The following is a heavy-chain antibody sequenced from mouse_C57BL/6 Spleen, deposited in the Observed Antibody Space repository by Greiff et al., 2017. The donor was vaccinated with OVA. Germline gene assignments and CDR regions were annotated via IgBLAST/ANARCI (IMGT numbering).Heavy chain of an antibody. CDR1: GFNIKDDY. CDR2: IDPENGDT. CDR3: TPNYSSSFDY. Sequence: VQLQQSGAELVRPGASVKLSCTASGFNIKDDYMHWVKQRPERGLEWIGWIDPENGDTEYASTFPGTATITTDTSSNTAYLQLSSLTSEDTAVYSCTPNYSSSFDYWGQGTTLTVSS. J-gene: IGHJ2*01. D-gene: IGHD1-1*01. V-gene: IGHV14-4*01.